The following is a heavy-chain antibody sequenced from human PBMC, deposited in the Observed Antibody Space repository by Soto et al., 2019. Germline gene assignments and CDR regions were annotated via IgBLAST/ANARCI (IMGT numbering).Heavy chain of an antibody. CDR2: ISYDGSNK. V-gene: IGHV3-30-3*01. CDR3: ARAMNYDSSGYYYSHYYGMDV. Sequence: PGGSLRLSCAASGFTFSSYAMHWVRQAPGKGLEWVAVISYDGSNKYYADSVKGRFTISRDNSKNTLYLQMNGLRAEDTAVYYCARAMNYDSSGYYYSHYYGMDVWGQGTTVTVSS. CDR1: GFTFSSYA. D-gene: IGHD3-22*01. J-gene: IGHJ6*02.